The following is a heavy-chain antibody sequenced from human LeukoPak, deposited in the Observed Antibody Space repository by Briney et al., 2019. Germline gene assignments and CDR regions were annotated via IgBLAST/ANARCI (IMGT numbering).Heavy chain of an antibody. V-gene: IGHV1-8*01. CDR3: ARGTQKEFGELMGYDGMDV. CDR2: MNLNSGNT. Sequence: GASVTVSCKASGYTFTSYGINWVRQATGPGIEWMGGMNLNSGNTGYAQKFQGRVTMTRNTSISTAYMELSTLRSEDTAVYYCARGTQKEFGELMGYDGMDVWGQGTTVTVSS. J-gene: IGHJ6*02. D-gene: IGHD3-10*01. CDR1: GYTFTSYG.